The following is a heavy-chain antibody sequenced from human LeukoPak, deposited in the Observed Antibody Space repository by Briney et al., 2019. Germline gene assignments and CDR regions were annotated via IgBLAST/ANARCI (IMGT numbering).Heavy chain of an antibody. V-gene: IGHV1-18*01. CDR3: ARDPLPYYYGSGSSEQGNWFDP. J-gene: IGHJ5*02. CDR1: GYTFTSYG. Sequence: ASVKVSCKASGYTFTSYGISWVRQAPGQGLEWMEWISAYNANTNYAQKLQGRVTMTTDTSTSTAYMELRSLRSDDTAVYYCARDPLPYYYGSGSSEQGNWFDPWGQGTLVTVSS. D-gene: IGHD3-10*01. CDR2: ISAYNANT.